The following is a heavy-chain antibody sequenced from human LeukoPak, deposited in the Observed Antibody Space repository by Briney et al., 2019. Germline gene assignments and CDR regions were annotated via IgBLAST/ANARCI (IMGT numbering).Heavy chain of an antibody. CDR2: INHSGST. D-gene: IGHD4-11*01. CDR1: GGSFSGYY. Sequence: SETLSLTCAVYGGSFSGYYWSWIRQPPGKGLEWIGEINHSGSTNYNPSLTSRVTISVDTSKNQFSLKLSSVTAADTAVYYCASIYSNYLNYWGQGTLVTVSS. CDR3: ASIYSNYLNY. V-gene: IGHV4-34*01. J-gene: IGHJ4*02.